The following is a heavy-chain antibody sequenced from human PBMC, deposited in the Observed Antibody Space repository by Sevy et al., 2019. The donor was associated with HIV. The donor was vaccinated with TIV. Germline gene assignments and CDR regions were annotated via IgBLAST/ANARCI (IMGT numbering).Heavy chain of an antibody. CDR2: IIPIFGTA. Sequence: ASVKVSCKASGGTFSSYAISWVRQAPGQGLERMGGIIPIFGTANYAQKFQGRVTISADKSTSTAYMELSSLRSVDTAVYYCARSPMGYNYYYYMDVWGKGTTVSVSS. CDR1: GGTFSSYA. J-gene: IGHJ6*03. CDR3: ARSPMGYNYYYYMDV. V-gene: IGHV1-69*06.